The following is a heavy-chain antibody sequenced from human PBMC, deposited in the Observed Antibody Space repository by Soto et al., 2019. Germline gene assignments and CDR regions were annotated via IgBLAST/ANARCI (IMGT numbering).Heavy chain of an antibody. D-gene: IGHD2-21*01. V-gene: IGHV3-48*03. Sequence: EVQLVESGGGLLQPGGSLRLSCAASGFNLSSYGMNWVRQVPGKGLVWISYISSSGRTISYADSVKGRFTISRDNAKNSFYLQTDCLRAKSAALYSCAICRIEVAYYGMDGWAQGSTLTVAS. CDR3: AICRIEVAYYGMDG. CDR2: ISSSGRTI. CDR1: GFNLSSYG. J-gene: IGHJ6*02.